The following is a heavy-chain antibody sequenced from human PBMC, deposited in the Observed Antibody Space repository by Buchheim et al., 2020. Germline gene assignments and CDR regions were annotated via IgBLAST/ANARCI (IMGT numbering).Heavy chain of an antibody. CDR2: IYYSGST. CDR1: GGSISSYY. Sequence: QVQLQESGPGLVKPSETLSLTCTVSGGSISSYYWSWIRQPPGKGLEWIGYIYYSGSTNYNPSLKSRVTISVDTSKNQFSLKLSSVTAADTAVYYCARALNTAVVRDDNWFDPWGQGTL. V-gene: IGHV4-59*01. J-gene: IGHJ5*02. D-gene: IGHD5-18*01. CDR3: ARALNTAVVRDDNWFDP.